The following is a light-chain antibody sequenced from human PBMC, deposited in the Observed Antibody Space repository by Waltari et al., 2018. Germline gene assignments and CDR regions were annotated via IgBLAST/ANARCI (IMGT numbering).Light chain of an antibody. CDR2: WAS. CDR3: QQYYSTPFA. CDR1: QSVLYNSNNKNY. J-gene: IGKJ4*01. V-gene: IGKV4-1*01. Sequence: IVMTQSPDYLAVSLGERATIHCKSRQSVLYNSNNKNYLAWYQQKPGQPPNLLIYWASTRESGVPDRFSGSGSGTDFTLTISSLQAEDVAVYYCQQYYSTPFAFGGGTKVEIK.